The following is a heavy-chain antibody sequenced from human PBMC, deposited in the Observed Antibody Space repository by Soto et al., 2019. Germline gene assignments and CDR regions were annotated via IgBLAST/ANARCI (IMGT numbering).Heavy chain of an antibody. J-gene: IGHJ5*02. Sequence: QVTLKESGPVLVKPTETLTLTCTVSGFSLSNARVGVSWIRQPPGKALEWLAHIFSNDEKSYSTSLKSRLTITKATSKSQVVLTVTNMDPVDTATYYCARISSRQGLVLFDPWGQGTLVTVSS. CDR3: ARISSRQGLVLFDP. V-gene: IGHV2-26*01. CDR1: GFSLSNARVG. CDR2: IFSNDEK. D-gene: IGHD6-19*01.